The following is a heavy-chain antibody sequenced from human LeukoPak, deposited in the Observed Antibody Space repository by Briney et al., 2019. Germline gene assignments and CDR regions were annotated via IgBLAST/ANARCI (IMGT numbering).Heavy chain of an antibody. V-gene: IGHV3-53*01. J-gene: IGHJ4*02. CDR3: ARGVEPLAANTLAY. Sequence: TGGSLRLSCAASGFTVITNDMTWVRQAPGKGLEWVSVLYSDGNTKYADSVQGRFTISRDNSKNTLHLEMNSLSPDDTAVYYCARGVEPLAANTLAYWGQGTPVTVSS. D-gene: IGHD1-14*01. CDR1: GFTVITND. CDR2: LYSDGNT.